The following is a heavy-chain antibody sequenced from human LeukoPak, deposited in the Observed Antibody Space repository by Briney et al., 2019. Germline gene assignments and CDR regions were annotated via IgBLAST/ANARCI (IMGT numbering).Heavy chain of an antibody. Sequence: ASVKVSCKASGYTFTSYGISWVRQAPGQGLEWMGWISAYNGNTNYAQKLQGRVTMTTDTSTSTAYMELRSLRSDDTAVYYCARGPDILTGYPNYYCYGMDVWGQGTTVTVSS. CDR2: ISAYNGNT. CDR1: GYTFTSYG. CDR3: ARGPDILTGYPNYYCYGMDV. D-gene: IGHD3-9*01. J-gene: IGHJ6*02. V-gene: IGHV1-18*01.